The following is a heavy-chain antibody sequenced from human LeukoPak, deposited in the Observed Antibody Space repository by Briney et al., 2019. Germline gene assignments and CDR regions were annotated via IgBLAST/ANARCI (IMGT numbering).Heavy chain of an antibody. Sequence: PGGSLRLSCAASGFTFSSYAMSWVRQAPGKGLEWVSLIYSGGAIRYADSVKGRFTISRDSSKNTLFLQMNDLTVEDTARYYCARRPGNWGQGILVTVSS. J-gene: IGHJ4*02. D-gene: IGHD1-14*01. CDR2: IYSGGAI. V-gene: IGHV3-23*03. CDR1: GFTFSSYA. CDR3: ARRPGN.